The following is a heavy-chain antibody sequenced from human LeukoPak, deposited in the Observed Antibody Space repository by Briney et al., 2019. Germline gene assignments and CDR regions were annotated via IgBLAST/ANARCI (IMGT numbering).Heavy chain of an antibody. CDR1: GFTFSSYW. CDR3: AREGIAAAADY. Sequence: GGSLRLSCVASGFTFSSYWMCWVRQAPGKGLEWVANMKQDGSEKYYVDSVKGRFTISRDNAKTSVYLQMNSLRAEDTAMYYCAREGIAAAADYWGQGMLVTVSS. D-gene: IGHD6-13*01. CDR2: MKQDGSEK. V-gene: IGHV3-7*01. J-gene: IGHJ4*02.